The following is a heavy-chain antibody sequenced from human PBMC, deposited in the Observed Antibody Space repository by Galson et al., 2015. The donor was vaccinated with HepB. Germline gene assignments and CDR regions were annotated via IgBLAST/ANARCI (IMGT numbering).Heavy chain of an antibody. V-gene: IGHV3-13*04. CDR1: AFTFSSYD. CDR2: IDTAGDT. J-gene: IGHJ4*02. D-gene: IGHD6-13*01. CDR3: TRGTNVAGAVLDY. Sequence: SLRLSCAAYAFTFSSYDMHWVRQATGKGLEWASSIDTAGDTKYPDSVKGRLTLSRENAKKSLYLQMNSLRAGDTAVYYCTRGTNVAGAVLDYWGQGTLVTVSS.